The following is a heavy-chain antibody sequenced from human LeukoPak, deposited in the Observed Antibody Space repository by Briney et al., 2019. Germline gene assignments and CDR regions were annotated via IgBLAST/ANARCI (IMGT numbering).Heavy chain of an antibody. CDR3: VRDREYCSSTSCPFGS. CDR2: ISHSGST. Sequence: SETLSLTCTVSGGSVSGYYWSLIRQSPGKGLEWIGEISHSGSTNYNPSLKSRVTISVDTSNNQFSLKLSSVTAADTAVYYCVRDREYCSSTSCPFGSCGQGTPVTVSS. CDR1: GGSVSGYY. J-gene: IGHJ4*02. V-gene: IGHV4-34*01. D-gene: IGHD2-2*01.